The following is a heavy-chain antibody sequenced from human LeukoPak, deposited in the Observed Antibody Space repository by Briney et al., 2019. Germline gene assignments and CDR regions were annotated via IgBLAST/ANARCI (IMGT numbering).Heavy chain of an antibody. CDR1: GFSVSGYW. J-gene: IGHJ4*02. Sequence: GGSLRLSCAVSGFSVSGYWMTWVRQAPGKGLEWVANIKQDGSEKNYVDSVKGRFTISRDNAENSLFLPMNSLRVEDTAVYYCAREWRGGIAAAGTRIEGDYWGQGTLVAVSS. CDR3: AREWRGGIAAAGTRIEGDY. CDR2: IKQDGSEK. D-gene: IGHD6-13*01. V-gene: IGHV3-7*01.